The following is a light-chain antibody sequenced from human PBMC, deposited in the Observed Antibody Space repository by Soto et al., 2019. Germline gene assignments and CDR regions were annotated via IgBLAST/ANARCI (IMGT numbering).Light chain of an antibody. J-gene: IGKJ1*01. CDR3: QQDYSTPPT. V-gene: IGKV1-39*01. Sequence: DIQMTQSPSSLSASVGDRVTITCRASQSISSYLNWYQQKPGKAPKLLIYAASSLQSGVPSRFSGSGSGTDFTLTISSLQPEDFATYYCQQDYSTPPTFGQGTKVEIE. CDR1: QSISSY. CDR2: AAS.